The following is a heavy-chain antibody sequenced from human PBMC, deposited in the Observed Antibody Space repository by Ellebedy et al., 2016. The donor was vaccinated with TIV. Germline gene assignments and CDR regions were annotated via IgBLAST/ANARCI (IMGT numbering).Heavy chain of an antibody. J-gene: IGHJ4*02. CDR1: GFTFSNYW. Sequence: GGSLRLSCEVSGFTFSNYWMTWVRQAPGKGLEWVANIKENGGDKYYVDSVKGRFTISRDNAKNSLYLQMNSLRAEDTAVYYCASEYSSSSHWGYWGQGTLVTVSS. CDR2: IKENGGDK. D-gene: IGHD6-6*01. V-gene: IGHV3-7*03. CDR3: ASEYSSSSHWGY.